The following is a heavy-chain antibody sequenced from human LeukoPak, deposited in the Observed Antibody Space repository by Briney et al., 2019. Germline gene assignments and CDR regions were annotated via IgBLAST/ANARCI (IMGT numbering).Heavy chain of an antibody. CDR2: INHSAST. CDR1: GGSFSGYY. D-gene: IGHD3-3*01. CDR3: ARVNYDFWRLKNRFDP. V-gene: IGHV4-34*01. Sequence: PSETLSLTRAVYGGSFSGYYWSWIRQPPGKGREGIGEINHSASTNYNPALKCRVTISVATSKNQFSLKLSSVTAADTAVYYCARVNYDFWRLKNRFDPWGQGTLVTVSS. J-gene: IGHJ5*02.